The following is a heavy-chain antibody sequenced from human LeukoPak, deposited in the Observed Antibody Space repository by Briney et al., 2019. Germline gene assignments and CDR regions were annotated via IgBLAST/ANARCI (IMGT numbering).Heavy chain of an antibody. D-gene: IGHD2-2*01. Sequence: SVNLTRKASGFTFSSSAMRSVRQARGQRLEWIGWIVVGSGHTNYAQSFQERVTITRDMSTSTAYMELRSLRSEDTAVYYCAAAPKGYCSSNSCRGDYIDYWGQGTLVTVSS. V-gene: IGHV1-58*02. J-gene: IGHJ4*02. CDR1: GFTFSSSA. CDR2: IVVGSGHT. CDR3: AAAPKGYCSSNSCRGDYIDY.